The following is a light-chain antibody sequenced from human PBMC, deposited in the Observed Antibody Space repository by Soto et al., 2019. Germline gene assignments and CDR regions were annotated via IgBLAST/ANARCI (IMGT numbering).Light chain of an antibody. V-gene: IGKV3-11*01. CDR1: QSVSSY. Sequence: EIVLTQSPATLSLSPGERATLSCRASQSVSSYLAWYQQKPGQAPRLLIYDASNRATGIPARFSGSGSGTDVTLTISSLEPEDFVVYYCQQRSNWPFFTFGPGTKVDIK. CDR3: QQRSNWPFFT. J-gene: IGKJ3*01. CDR2: DAS.